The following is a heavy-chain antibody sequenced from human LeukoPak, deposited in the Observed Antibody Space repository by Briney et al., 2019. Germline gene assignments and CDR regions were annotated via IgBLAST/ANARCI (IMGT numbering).Heavy chain of an antibody. CDR2: ISYSGTT. CDR3: ARSPSRNDDYFDS. J-gene: IGHJ4*02. CDR1: GVSFSSGTYY. V-gene: IGHV4-31*03. Sequence: SSETLSLTCTVSGVSFSSGTYYWSWIRQPPGKGLEWIAYISYSGTTYYSPSLKSRVTISIDTSRNQFSLKLTSVTAADTAVYYCARSPSRNDDYFDSWGQGTLVTVSS.